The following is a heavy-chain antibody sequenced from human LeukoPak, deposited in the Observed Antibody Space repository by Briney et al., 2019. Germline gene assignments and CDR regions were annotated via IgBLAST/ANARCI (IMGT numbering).Heavy chain of an antibody. Sequence: PGGSLRLSCAASGFTVSSNCMSWVRQAPGKGLEWVANIKQDGSDKYYVDSVQRRFNISRENANNPLYLQMSSLRSEDTGVYYCSRGGSMVDHWGQGTLVTVCS. CDR1: GFTVSSNC. CDR3: SRGGSMVDH. CDR2: IKQDGSDK. V-gene: IGHV3-7*01. J-gene: IGHJ4*02. D-gene: IGHD2/OR15-2a*01.